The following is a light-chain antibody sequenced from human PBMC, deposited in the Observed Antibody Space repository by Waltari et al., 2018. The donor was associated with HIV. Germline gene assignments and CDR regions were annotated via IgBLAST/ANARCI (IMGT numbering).Light chain of an antibody. CDR1: HSLLHSNGYNS. CDR3: MQALQSPYT. Sequence: DIVMTQSLLSLPVTPGEPASISCRSSHSLLHSNGYNSLDWYLQKPGQSPQLLIYLGSNRASGVPDRFSGSGSGTDFTLNISRVEAEDVGVYYCMQALQSPYTFGQGTKLEIK. J-gene: IGKJ2*01. V-gene: IGKV2-28*01. CDR2: LGS.